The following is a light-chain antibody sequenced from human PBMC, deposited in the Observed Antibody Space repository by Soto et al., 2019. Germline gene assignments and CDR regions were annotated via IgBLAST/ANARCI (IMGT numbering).Light chain of an antibody. CDR2: DVT. Sequence: QSALTQPASVSWSPGQSITVSCTGTSSDVGGYNYVSWYQQHPGKAPRLLIYDVTNRPSGVSNRFSGSKSGNTASLTISGLQAEDEANYYGSSYRRGSTYVFGTGPKVTVL. J-gene: IGLJ1*01. CDR1: SSDVGGYNY. V-gene: IGLV2-14*03. CDR3: SSYRRGSTYV.